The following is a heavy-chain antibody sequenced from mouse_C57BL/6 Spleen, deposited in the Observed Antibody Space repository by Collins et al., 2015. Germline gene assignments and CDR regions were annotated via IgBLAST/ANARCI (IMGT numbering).Heavy chain of an antibody. Sequence: EVQLQQSGPVLVKPGASVKMSCKASGYTFTDYYMNWVKQSHGKSLEWIGVINPYNGGTSYNQKFKGKATLTVDKSSSTAYMELNSLTSEDSAVYYCARGDYGSSYAWFAYWGQGTLVTVSA. J-gene: IGHJ3*01. V-gene: IGHV1-19*01. CDR2: INPYNGGT. D-gene: IGHD1-1*01. CDR3: ARGDYGSSYAWFAY. CDR1: GYTFTDYY.